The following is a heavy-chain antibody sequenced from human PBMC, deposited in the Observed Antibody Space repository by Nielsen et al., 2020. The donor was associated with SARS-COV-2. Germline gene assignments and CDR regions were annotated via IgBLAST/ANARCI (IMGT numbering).Heavy chain of an antibody. CDR2: ISSSSSYI. CDR1: GFTFSSYS. D-gene: IGHD3-22*01. J-gene: IGHJ4*02. V-gene: IGHV3-21*01. CDR3: ARAFYYDSSGYYFGY. Sequence: GESLKISCAASGFTFSSYSMNWVRQSPGKGLEWVSSISSSSSYIYYADSVKGRFTISRDNAKNSLYLQMNSLRAEDTAVYYCARAFYYDSSGYYFGYWGQGTPVTVSS.